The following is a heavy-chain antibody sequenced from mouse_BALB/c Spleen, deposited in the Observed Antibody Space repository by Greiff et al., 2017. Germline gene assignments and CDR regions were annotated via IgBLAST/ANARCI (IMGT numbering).Heavy chain of an antibody. CDR3: TRNLEYDYYYATDY. Sequence: EVQRVESVGALLKPGGSLILPCAASGFTFSSYAMSWVRQPSVMRAEWVASISSGGSSNYPDSVKGRLTISRDNARLILYLQMSSLRSEDTAMYYGTRNLEYDYYYATDYWGEGASGPVSS. CDR1: GFTFSSYA. CDR2: ISSGGSS. D-gene: IGHD2-4*01. V-gene: IGHV5-6-5*01. J-gene: IGHJ4*01.